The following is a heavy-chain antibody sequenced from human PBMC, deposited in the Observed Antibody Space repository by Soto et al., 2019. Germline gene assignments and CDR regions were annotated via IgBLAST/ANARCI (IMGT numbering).Heavy chain of an antibody. J-gene: IGHJ4*02. V-gene: IGHV5-51*01. Sequence: PGESLKISCQGSGYGFSSYWIGWVRQLPGKGLELMGVIYPRDSDTRYSPSFQGQVTISADRSISTAYLQWSSLKASDTAMYYCARLYFYDSATVHYYDFWGQGTPVTVSS. CDR1: GYGFSSYW. D-gene: IGHD3-10*01. CDR3: ARLYFYDSATVHYYDF. CDR2: IYPRDSDT.